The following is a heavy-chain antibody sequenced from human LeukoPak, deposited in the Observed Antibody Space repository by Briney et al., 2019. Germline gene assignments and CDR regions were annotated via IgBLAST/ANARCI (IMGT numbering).Heavy chain of an antibody. CDR3: AREEGRWSAFDI. CDR1: GGSLSSGSYY. V-gene: IGHV4-61*01. J-gene: IGHJ3*02. Sequence: PSETLSLTCTVSGGSLSSGSYYWRWIRQPPGKGLEWIGYIYYSGSTNYNPSLKSRVTISVDTSKNQFSLKLSSVTAADTAVYYCAREEGRWSAFDIWGQGTMVTVSS. D-gene: IGHD2-15*01. CDR2: IYYSGST.